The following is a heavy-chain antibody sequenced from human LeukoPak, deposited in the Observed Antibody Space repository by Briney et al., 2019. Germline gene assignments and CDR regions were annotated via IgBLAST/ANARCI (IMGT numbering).Heavy chain of an antibody. Sequence: SETLSLTCTVSGGSISSYYWSWIRQPAGKGLEWIGRIYTSGSTNYNPSLKSRVTMSVDTSKNQFSLKLSSVTAADTAVYYCASHAGSNYYVNRFDPWGQGTLVTVSS. D-gene: IGHD3-16*01. J-gene: IGHJ5*02. CDR2: IYTSGST. V-gene: IGHV4-4*07. CDR1: GGSISSYY. CDR3: ASHAGSNYYVNRFDP.